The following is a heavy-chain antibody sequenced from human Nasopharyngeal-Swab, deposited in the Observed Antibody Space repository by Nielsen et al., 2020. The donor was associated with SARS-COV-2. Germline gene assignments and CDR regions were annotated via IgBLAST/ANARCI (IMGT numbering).Heavy chain of an antibody. CDR3: ARENTYFDY. Sequence: WIRQPPGKGLEWIGYIYYSGSTYYNPSLKSRVTISVDTSKNQFSLKLSSVTAADTVVYYCARENTYFDYWGQGTLVTVSS. J-gene: IGHJ4*02. V-gene: IGHV4-31*02. CDR2: IYYSGST.